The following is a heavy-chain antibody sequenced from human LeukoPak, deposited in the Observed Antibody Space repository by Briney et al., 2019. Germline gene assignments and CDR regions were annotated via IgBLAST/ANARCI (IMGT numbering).Heavy chain of an antibody. V-gene: IGHV3-23*01. CDR3: ATPPTVTRNY. D-gene: IGHD4-17*01. CDR1: GFTFSSYA. J-gene: IGHJ4*02. CDR2: ISGSGGRT. Sequence: GGSLRLSCAASGFTFSSYAMSWVRQAPGKGLEWVSAISGSGGRTHYTDSVKGRFTISRDNSKNTLYLQMNSLRAEDTAVYYCATPPTVTRNYWGQGTLVTVSS.